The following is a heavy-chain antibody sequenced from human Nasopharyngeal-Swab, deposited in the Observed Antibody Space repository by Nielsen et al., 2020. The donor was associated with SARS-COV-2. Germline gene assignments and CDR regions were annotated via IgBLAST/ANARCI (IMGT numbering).Heavy chain of an antibody. J-gene: IGHJ3*02. CDR2: IYYSGST. D-gene: IGHD3-3*01. CDR1: GGSISSSSYY. CDR3: ARHQEFTIFGVVIRGAFDI. Sequence: SEILSLTCTVSGGSISSSSYYWGWIRQPQGKGLEGIGSIYYSGSTYYNPSLKSRVTISVDTSKNHFSLKLSSVTAADTAVYYCARHQEFTIFGVVIRGAFDIWGQGTMVTVSS. V-gene: IGHV4-39*01.